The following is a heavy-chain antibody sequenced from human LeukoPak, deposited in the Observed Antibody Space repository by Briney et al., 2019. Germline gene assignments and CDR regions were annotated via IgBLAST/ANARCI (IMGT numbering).Heavy chain of an antibody. Sequence: GGSLRLSCAASGFTFSTYAMTWVRQAPGKGLEWVSGISASGVSTHYADSVKGRFTISRDNSKNTLYLQMNSLRAEDMAVYYCAKEYGPGSYYYDYWVQGTLVTVSS. V-gene: IGHV3-23*01. J-gene: IGHJ4*02. CDR1: GFTFSTYA. CDR2: ISASGVST. CDR3: AKEYGPGSYYYDY. D-gene: IGHD3-10*01.